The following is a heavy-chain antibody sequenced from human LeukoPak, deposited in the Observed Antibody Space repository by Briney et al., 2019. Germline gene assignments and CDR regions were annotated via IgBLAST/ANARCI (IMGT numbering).Heavy chain of an antibody. CDR2: MNEDGSGR. J-gene: IGHJ4*02. Sequence: GGSLRLSCAASGFIFTSAWMSWLRQTPDKGLEWVAHMNEDGSGRFDVDSAKRRFTISRDDTQNSVYLQMNSLRVEDTAVYYCAGWFGESVLWGQGTLVSV. V-gene: IGHV3-7*01. CDR3: AGWFGESVL. D-gene: IGHD3-10*01. CDR1: GFIFTSAW.